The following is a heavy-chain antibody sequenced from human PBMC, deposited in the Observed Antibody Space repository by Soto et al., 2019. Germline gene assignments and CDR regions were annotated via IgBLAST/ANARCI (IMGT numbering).Heavy chain of an antibody. CDR1: GFTFSSYA. CDR3: ARDRINIKNGAFDI. D-gene: IGHD1-1*01. Sequence: GGSLRLSCAASGFTFSSYAMHWVRQAPGKGLEWVAVISYDGSNKYYADSVKGRFTISRDNSKNTLYLQMNSLRAEDTAVYYCARDRINIKNGAFDIWGQGTMVTVSS. CDR2: ISYDGSNK. J-gene: IGHJ3*02. V-gene: IGHV3-30-3*01.